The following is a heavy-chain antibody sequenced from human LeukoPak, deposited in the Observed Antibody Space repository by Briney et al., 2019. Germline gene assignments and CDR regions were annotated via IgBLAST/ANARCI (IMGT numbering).Heavy chain of an antibody. CDR1: GFTFSSYG. CDR2: IWYDGSNK. D-gene: IGHD1-26*01. Sequence: PGGSLRLSCAASGFTFSSYGMHWVRQAPVKGLEWVAVIWYDGSNKYYADSVKGRFTISGDNSKNTLYLQMKSLRAEDTAVYYCAREEPAFDYWGQGTLVTVSS. J-gene: IGHJ4*02. V-gene: IGHV3-33*01. CDR3: AREEPAFDY.